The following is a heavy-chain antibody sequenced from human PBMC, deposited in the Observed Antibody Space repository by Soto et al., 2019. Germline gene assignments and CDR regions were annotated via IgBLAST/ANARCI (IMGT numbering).Heavy chain of an antibody. CDR2: INNGGGT. CDR3: ATSSDWSPLLDY. Sequence: ASVKVSCKGSRSTFTNFYLHWVRQAPGQRPEWMGWINNGGGTIYAQKFQGRLTMTRDTSITTAYMELSRLSSDDTAFYYCATSSDWSPLLDYWGQGTLVTVSS. J-gene: IGHJ4*02. V-gene: IGHV1-2*02. D-gene: IGHD6-19*01. CDR1: RSTFTNFY.